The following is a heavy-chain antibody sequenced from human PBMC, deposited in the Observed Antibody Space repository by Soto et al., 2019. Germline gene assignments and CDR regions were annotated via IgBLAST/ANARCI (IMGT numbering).Heavy chain of an antibody. J-gene: IGHJ4*02. CDR1: GFTFSSYS. D-gene: IGHD5-12*01. CDR3: AREVEGYSGYDYFDY. Sequence: SLRLSCAASGFTFSSYSMNWVRQAPGKGLEWVSYISSSSSTIYYADSVKGRFTISRDNAKNSLYLQMNSLRDEDTAVYYCAREVEGYSGYDYFDYWGQGTLVTVSS. CDR2: ISSSSSTI. V-gene: IGHV3-48*02.